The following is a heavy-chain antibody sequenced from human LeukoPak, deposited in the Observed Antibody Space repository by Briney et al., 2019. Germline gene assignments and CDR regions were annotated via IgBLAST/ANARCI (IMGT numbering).Heavy chain of an antibody. Sequence: ASVKVSCKVSGYTFTDYYMHWVKQAPGKGLEWMGLVDPEDGETIYAEKFQGRVTITADTSTDTAYMELSSLRSEDTAVYYCATAVTYGGNLKDAFDIWGQGTMVTVSS. V-gene: IGHV1-69-2*01. CDR3: ATAVTYGGNLKDAFDI. D-gene: IGHD4-23*01. CDR2: VDPEDGET. J-gene: IGHJ3*02. CDR1: GYTFTDYY.